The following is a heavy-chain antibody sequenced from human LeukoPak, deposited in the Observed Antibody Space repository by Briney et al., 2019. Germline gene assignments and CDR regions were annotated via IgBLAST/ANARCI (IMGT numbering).Heavy chain of an antibody. CDR1: GFTFTSYA. D-gene: IGHD6-19*01. CDR3: ARVGGIAVAGQYGMDV. V-gene: IGHV3-23*01. J-gene: IGHJ6*02. CDR2: ITGSGSST. Sequence: GGSLRLSCAASGFTFTSYAMSWVRQAPGKGLEWVSTITGSGSSTYYADFVKGRFTISRDNSKNTLYLQMNSLRAEDTAVYYCARVGGIAVAGQYGMDVWGQGTTVTVSS.